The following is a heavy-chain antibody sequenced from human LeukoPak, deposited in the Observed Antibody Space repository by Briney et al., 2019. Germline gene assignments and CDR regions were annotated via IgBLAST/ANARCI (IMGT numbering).Heavy chain of an antibody. Sequence: GGSLRLSCAASGFTFMNYAMSWVRQAPGKGLEWVSGISGSGGSTYYADSVKGRFTISRDNSKNTLYLQMNSLRAEDTAVYYCAKGSVSVVVPAIIPYYWGQGTLVTVSS. CDR2: ISGSGGST. D-gene: IGHD2-2*01. V-gene: IGHV3-23*01. J-gene: IGHJ4*02. CDR1: GFTFMNYA. CDR3: AKGSVSVVVPAIIPYY.